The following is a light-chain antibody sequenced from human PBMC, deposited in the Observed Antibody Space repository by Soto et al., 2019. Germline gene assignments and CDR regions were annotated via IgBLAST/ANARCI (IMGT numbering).Light chain of an antibody. V-gene: IGKV3-15*01. CDR2: GAS. CDR1: QSVSSSY. Sequence: ENVLTQYPGTLSLSPGERATLSFRVSQSVSSSYLAWYQQKPGQAPRLLIYGASTRATGIPARFSGSGSGTEFTLTISSLQSEDFAVYYCQQYNNWLWTFGQGTKVDI. J-gene: IGKJ1*01. CDR3: QQYNNWLWT.